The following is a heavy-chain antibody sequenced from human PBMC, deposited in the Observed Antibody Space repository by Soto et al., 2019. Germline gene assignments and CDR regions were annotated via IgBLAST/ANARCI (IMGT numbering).Heavy chain of an antibody. V-gene: IGHV3-15*07. J-gene: IGHJ4*02. D-gene: IGHD5-12*01. CDR3: TTMRWLPPYDY. CDR2: IKSKDDGGAV. Sequence: EVQLVESGGGLLKPGGSLRLSCAASGFTFKNAWMNWVRQVPGKGLEWVGRIKSKDDGGAVEYAAPVTGRFTISRDDSKNTLYLQMNRLKTEDTGVYYCTTMRWLPPYDYWGQGTLVTVSS. CDR1: GFTFKNAW.